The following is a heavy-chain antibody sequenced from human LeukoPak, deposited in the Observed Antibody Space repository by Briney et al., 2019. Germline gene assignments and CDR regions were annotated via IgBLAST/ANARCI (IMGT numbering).Heavy chain of an antibody. V-gene: IGHV4-59*12. D-gene: IGHD3-10*01. CDR1: GGSISSYS. CDR2: IYYSGGT. J-gene: IGHJ4*02. Sequence: SETLSLTCTVSGGSISSYSCSWIRQPPGKGLEWIGYIYYSGGTSYNPSLKSRVTISVDTSRNQFSLKLSSVTAADTAVYYCARVRLYYGSGSYYKGGLHFDHWGQGTLVTVSS. CDR3: ARVRLYYGSGSYYKGGLHFDH.